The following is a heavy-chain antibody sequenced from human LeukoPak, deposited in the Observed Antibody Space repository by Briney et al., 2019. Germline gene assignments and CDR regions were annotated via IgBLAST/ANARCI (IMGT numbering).Heavy chain of an antibody. CDR2: VSGSGGDT. V-gene: IGHV3-23*01. CDR1: GFTFTTNA. CDR3: AKAPSSSWSSFDY. D-gene: IGHD6-13*01. Sequence: GGSLRLSCAASGFTFTTNAMSWVRQAPGKGLEWVSAVSGSGGDTYYAGSVKGRFTISRDNSKNTLYLQMYSLRAEDTAVYYCAKAPSSSWSSFDYWGQGTLVTVSS. J-gene: IGHJ4*02.